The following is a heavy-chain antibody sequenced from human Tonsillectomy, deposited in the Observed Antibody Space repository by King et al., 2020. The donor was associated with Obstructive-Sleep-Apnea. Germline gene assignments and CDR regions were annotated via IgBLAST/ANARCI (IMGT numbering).Heavy chain of an antibody. J-gene: IGHJ4*02. V-gene: IGHV3-23*04. CDR3: AKGPYDCVWGGPHY. D-gene: IGHD3-16*01. Sequence: VQLVESGGGLVQPGGSLRLSCAASGFTFSSYAMSWVRQTPGKGLEWVSGISGSGDSTYYADSVKGRLTISRDNSKNTLYLQMNSLRAEDTAVYYCAKGPYDCVWGGPHYWGQGTLVTVSS. CDR1: GFTFSSYA. CDR2: ISGSGDST.